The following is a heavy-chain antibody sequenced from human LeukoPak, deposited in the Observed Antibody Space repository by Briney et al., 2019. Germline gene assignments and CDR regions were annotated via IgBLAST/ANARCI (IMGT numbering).Heavy chain of an antibody. CDR1: GGSISSYY. CDR3: ARHWYQLPYFSRYSGYPYYFDY. CDR2: INHSGST. Sequence: SETLSLTCTVSGGSISSYYWSWIRQPPGKGLEWIGEINHSGSTNYNPSLKSRVTISVDTSKNQFSLKLSSVTAADTAVYYCARHWYQLPYFSRYSGYPYYFDYWGQGTLVTVSS. D-gene: IGHD2-2*02. J-gene: IGHJ4*02. V-gene: IGHV4-34*01.